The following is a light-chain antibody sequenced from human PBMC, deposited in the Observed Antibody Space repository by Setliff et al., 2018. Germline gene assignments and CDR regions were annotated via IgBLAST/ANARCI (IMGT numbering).Light chain of an antibody. V-gene: IGLV2-14*03. CDR1: SSDVGSYDL. CDR2: SVN. CDR3: CSYTPTMGVV. J-gene: IGLJ2*01. Sequence: QSVLTQPASVSGSPGQSITISCSGTSSDVGSYDLVSWYQQHPGKAPQLLIFSVNNRPSQISDRFSASKSGDTASLTISGLQAEDEAVYYCCSYTPTMGVVFGGGTKVTVL.